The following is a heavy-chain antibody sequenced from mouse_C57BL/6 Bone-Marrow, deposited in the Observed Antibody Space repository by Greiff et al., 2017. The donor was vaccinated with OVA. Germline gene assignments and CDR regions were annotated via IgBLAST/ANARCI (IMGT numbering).Heavy chain of an antibody. Sequence: VKLVESGPGLVQPSQSLSITCTVSGFSLTSYGVHWVRQSPGKGLEWLGVIWSGGSTDYNAAFISRLSISKDNSKSQVFFKMNSLQADDTAIYYCARNYGSSPFYFDYWGQGTTLTVSS. CDR3: ARNYGSSPFYFDY. J-gene: IGHJ2*01. D-gene: IGHD1-1*01. CDR2: IWSGGST. V-gene: IGHV2-2*01. CDR1: GFSLTSYG.